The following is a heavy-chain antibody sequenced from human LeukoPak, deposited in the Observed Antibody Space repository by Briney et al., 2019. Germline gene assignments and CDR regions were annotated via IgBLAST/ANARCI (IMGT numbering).Heavy chain of an antibody. Sequence: XSGYTFTSYGISWVRQAPGQGLEWMGWISAYNGNTNYAQKLQGRVTMTTDTSTSTAYMELRSLRSDDTAVYYCARDVVWDIVVVVAANYYYYGMDVWGQGTTVTVSS. CDR2: ISAYNGNT. D-gene: IGHD2-15*01. J-gene: IGHJ6*02. V-gene: IGHV1-18*01. CDR1: GYTFTSYG. CDR3: ARDVVWDIVVVVAANYYYYGMDV.